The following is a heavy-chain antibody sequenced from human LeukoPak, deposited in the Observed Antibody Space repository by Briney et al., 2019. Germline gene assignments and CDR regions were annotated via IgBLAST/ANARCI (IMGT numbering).Heavy chain of an antibody. J-gene: IGHJ6*02. CDR3: ARDPSQYYYYGMDV. Sequence: SETLSLTCTVSGGSISSGGYYWSWIRQHPGKGLEWVGYIYYSGSTYYNPSLKSRVTISVDTSKNQFSLKLSSVTAADTAVYYCARDPSQYYYYGMDVWGQGTTVTVSS. V-gene: IGHV4-31*03. CDR2: IYYSGST. CDR1: GGSISSGGYY.